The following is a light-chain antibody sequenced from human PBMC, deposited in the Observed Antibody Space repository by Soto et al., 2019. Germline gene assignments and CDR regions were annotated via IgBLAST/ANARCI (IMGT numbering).Light chain of an antibody. J-gene: IGLJ1*01. CDR1: SSDVGGYNY. CDR2: EVS. Sequence: QSALTQPASVSGSPGQSITISCTGTSSDVGGYNYVSWYQQHPGKATKLMIYEVSNRPSGVSNRFSGSKSGNTASLTISGLQAEDEADYYCSSYTSSTFYVFGTGTKLTVL. CDR3: SSYTSSTFYV. V-gene: IGLV2-14*01.